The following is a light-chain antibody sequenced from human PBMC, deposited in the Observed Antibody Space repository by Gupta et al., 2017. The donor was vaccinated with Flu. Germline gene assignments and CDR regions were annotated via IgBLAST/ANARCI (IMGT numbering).Light chain of an antibody. CDR1: SSDIGGYDY. J-gene: IGLJ2*01. Sequence: QSALTQPASVSGSPGQSIAISCTGTSSDIGGYDYVSWYQQHPCNSPKLMLFEVSRRPAGISDRFSGSRSGNTASLTISGLLAEDEAFYYCSSYTKANTVVVFGGGTKVTVL. V-gene: IGLV2-14*01. CDR3: SSYTKANTVVV. CDR2: EVS.